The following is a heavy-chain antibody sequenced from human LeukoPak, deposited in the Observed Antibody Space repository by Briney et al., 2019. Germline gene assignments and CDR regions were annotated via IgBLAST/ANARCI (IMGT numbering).Heavy chain of an antibody. D-gene: IGHD3-3*01. CDR2: IRGKADRYAT. Sequence: PGGSLKLSCAASGFTFSGSAMHWVRQASGKGLEWVGRIRGKADRYATAYAASVKGRFTISRDDSKNTAYLQMNSLKTEDTAVYYCTRRVAPGVNFDYWGQGTLVTVSS. J-gene: IGHJ4*02. CDR1: GFTFSGSA. V-gene: IGHV3-73*01. CDR3: TRRVAPGVNFDY.